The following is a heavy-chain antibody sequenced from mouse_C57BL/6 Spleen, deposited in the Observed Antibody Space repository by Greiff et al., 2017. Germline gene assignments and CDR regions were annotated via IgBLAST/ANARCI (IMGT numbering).Heavy chain of an antibody. Sequence: VQLQQPGAELVKPGASVKMSCKASGYTFTSYWITWVKQRPGQGLEWIGDIYPGSGSTNYNEKFKSKATLTVDTSSSTAYMQLSSLTSEDSAVYYCARSSDGYPYYFDYWGQGTTLTVSS. CDR2: IYPGSGST. V-gene: IGHV1-55*01. CDR3: ARSSDGYPYYFDY. J-gene: IGHJ2*01. CDR1: GYTFTSYW. D-gene: IGHD2-3*01.